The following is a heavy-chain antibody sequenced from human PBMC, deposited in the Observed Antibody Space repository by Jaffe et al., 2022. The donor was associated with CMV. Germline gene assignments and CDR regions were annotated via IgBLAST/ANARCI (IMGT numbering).Heavy chain of an antibody. Sequence: QVQLQESGPGLVKPSETLSLTCTVSGGSISSYYWSWIRQPPGKGLEWIGYIYYSGSTNYNPSLKSRVTISVDTSKNQFSLKLSSVTAADTAVYYCARGPYYYDSSGMGDHAFDIWGQGTMVTVSS. CDR2: IYYSGST. D-gene: IGHD3-22*01. J-gene: IGHJ3*02. CDR3: ARGPYYYDSSGMGDHAFDI. V-gene: IGHV4-59*01. CDR1: GGSISSYY.